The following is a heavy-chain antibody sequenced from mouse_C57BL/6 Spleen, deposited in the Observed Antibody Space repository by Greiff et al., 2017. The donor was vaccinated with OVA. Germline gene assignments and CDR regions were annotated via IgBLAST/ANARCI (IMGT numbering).Heavy chain of an antibody. D-gene: IGHD3-3*01. CDR3: SRVRFLRGYFDV. CDR2: ISYSGST. V-gene: IGHV3-8*01. CDR1: GYSITSDY. Sequence: EVMLVESGPGLAKPSQTLSLTCSVTGYSITSDYWNWIRKFPGNKLEYMGYISYSGSTYYTPSLKSRISITRDTSKNQYYLQLNSVTTEDTATYYCSRVRFLRGYFDVWGTGTTVTVSS. J-gene: IGHJ1*03.